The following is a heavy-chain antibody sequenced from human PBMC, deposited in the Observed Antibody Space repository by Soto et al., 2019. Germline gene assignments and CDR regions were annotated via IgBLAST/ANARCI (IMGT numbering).Heavy chain of an antibody. CDR1: GGSISSSGYY. Sequence: SETLSLTCTVSGGSISSSGYYWGWIRQPPGKGLQWIGSIDYSGSTYYYPSLKSRLTISLDTSKTRFSLKLSSVTAADTAVYYCARHNHGMDVWGQGTTVTVSS. J-gene: IGHJ6*02. V-gene: IGHV4-39*01. CDR3: ARHNHGMDV. CDR2: IDYSGST.